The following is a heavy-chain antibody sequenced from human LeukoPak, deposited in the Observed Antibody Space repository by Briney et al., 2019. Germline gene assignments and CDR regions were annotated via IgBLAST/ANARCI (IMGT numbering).Heavy chain of an antibody. J-gene: IGHJ5*02. CDR3: ARDVYYGSGSTNWFDP. CDR1: GYTFTSYG. CDR2: ISAYNGNT. D-gene: IGHD3-10*01. Sequence: ASVKVSCKASGYTFTSYGITWVRQAPGQGLEWMGWISAYNGNTNYAQKLQGRVTMTTDTSTSTAYMELRSLRSDDTAVYYCARDVYYGSGSTNWFDPWGQGTPVTVSS. V-gene: IGHV1-18*01.